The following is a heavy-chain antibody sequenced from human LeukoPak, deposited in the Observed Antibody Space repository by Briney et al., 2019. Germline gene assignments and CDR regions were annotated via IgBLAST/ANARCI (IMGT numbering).Heavy chain of an antibody. CDR2: ISYDGSNT. V-gene: IGHV3-30*03. D-gene: IGHD2-15*01. CDR3: ALVVVVAATGAFDI. Sequence: GGSLRLSCAASGFTFSSYGMHWVRQAPGKGLEWVAVISYDGSNTYYADSVKVQSTISRDNSKNTLYLQMNSLRAEDTAVYYCALVVVVAATGAFDIWGQGTMVTVSS. J-gene: IGHJ3*02. CDR1: GFTFSSYG.